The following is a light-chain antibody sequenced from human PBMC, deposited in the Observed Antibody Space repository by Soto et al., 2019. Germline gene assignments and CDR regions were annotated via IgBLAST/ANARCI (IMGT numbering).Light chain of an antibody. J-gene: IGKJ1*01. Sequence: EIVMTQSPATLSVSPGERATLSCRASQSVSSNLAWYQQKPGQAPRFLIYGASTRATGIPARFSGSGSGTEFTLTISSLQSEDFAVYYCQQYYYLPRTFGQGTTVEIK. V-gene: IGKV3-15*01. CDR2: GAS. CDR3: QQYYYLPRT. CDR1: QSVSSN.